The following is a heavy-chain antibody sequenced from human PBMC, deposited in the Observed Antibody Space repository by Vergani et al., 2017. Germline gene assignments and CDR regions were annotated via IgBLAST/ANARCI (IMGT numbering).Heavy chain of an antibody. J-gene: IGHJ5*02. V-gene: IGHV4-59*11. CDR2: IHYSENT. D-gene: IGHD6-19*01. CDR3: ASDTHSGQRADR. Sequence: QVQLQESGPGLVKSSEILSLTCSVSFDSIRNLYCNWIRQPPGKGLEWIGSIHYSENTNYNPSLKTRVTISVDTSNNQFSLTLTSVTAADTAVYYCASDTHSGQRADRWGQGILVTVTS. CDR1: FDSIRNLY.